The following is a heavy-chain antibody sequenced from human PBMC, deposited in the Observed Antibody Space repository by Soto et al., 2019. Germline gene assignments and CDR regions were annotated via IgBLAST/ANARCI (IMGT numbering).Heavy chain of an antibody. Sequence: QLQLAQSGADVKKAGSSVKVSCKASGGTLSNYAFSWVRQAPGQGLEWMGGIIPVFGIVNYAQKFQDRVTITDDTSTSTADMELLSLRAEDTYVYLCATGRIVVVGSRAYYCMDVWGQGTTVTV. CDR1: GGTLSNYA. CDR3: ATGRIVVVGSRAYYCMDV. V-gene: IGHV1-69*17. D-gene: IGHD6-19*01. CDR2: IIPVFGIV. J-gene: IGHJ6*02.